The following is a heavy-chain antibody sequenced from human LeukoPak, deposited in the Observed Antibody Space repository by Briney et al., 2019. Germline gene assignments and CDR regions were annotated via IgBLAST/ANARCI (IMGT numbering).Heavy chain of an antibody. CDR2: IDSSSATT. Sequence: GGSLSLSFDASGFPFSYYSMTWVRQAPGKGLEWVSYIDSSSATTYYADSVKGRFIISRDNAKNSLFLQINSLRAEDTAVYYCAGSTVWSGIFQYWGQGTLVTVSS. J-gene: IGHJ1*01. D-gene: IGHD3-3*01. V-gene: IGHV3-48*01. CDR3: AGSTVWSGIFQY. CDR1: GFPFSYYS.